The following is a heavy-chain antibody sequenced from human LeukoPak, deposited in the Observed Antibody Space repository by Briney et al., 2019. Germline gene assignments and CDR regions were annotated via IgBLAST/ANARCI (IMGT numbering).Heavy chain of an antibody. CDR1: GYTFTVHY. J-gene: IGHJ5*02. V-gene: IGHV1-2*06. CDR2: INPNSGGT. Sequence: ASVKVSCKSSGYTFTVHYMHWVRQAPGQGLEGMGRINPNSGGTNYAQKFQGRVTMTRDTSIRTGYMELTRLRSDDTAVYYCARGGAVLGTKYNWFDPSGQGTLVTVSS. CDR3: ARGGAVLGTKYNWFDP. D-gene: IGHD1-1*01.